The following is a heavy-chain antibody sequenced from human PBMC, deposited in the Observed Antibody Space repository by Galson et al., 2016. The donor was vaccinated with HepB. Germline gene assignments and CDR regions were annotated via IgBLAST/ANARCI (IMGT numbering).Heavy chain of an antibody. Sequence: SETLSLTCSVSGTSLSSYSWSWIRQPPGKGLEWIAYFYFSGSTNYNPTLRSRVTVSFDTSKNQLSLKLNSVAAADTAVYYCARDAGGPFDLWGRGTLVTVSS. CDR1: GTSLSSYS. CDR3: ARDAGGPFDL. V-gene: IGHV4-59*01. CDR2: FYFSGST. J-gene: IGHJ2*01. D-gene: IGHD3-16*01.